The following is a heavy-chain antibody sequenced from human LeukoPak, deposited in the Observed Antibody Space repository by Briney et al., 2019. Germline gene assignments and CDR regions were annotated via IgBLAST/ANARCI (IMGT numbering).Heavy chain of an antibody. CDR2: IGTRSNPI. J-gene: IGHJ4*02. V-gene: IGHV3-11*01. CDR1: GFSFSDFY. D-gene: IGHD1-26*01. Sequence: SPGGSLRLSCAASGFSFSDFYMSWIRQAPGMGLEWISYIGTRSNPIYNADSVKGRFTISRDDAKNSLYLQMNSLRDEDTAVYFCAREARGSGRDFDYWGQGILVTVSS. CDR3: AREARGSGRDFDY.